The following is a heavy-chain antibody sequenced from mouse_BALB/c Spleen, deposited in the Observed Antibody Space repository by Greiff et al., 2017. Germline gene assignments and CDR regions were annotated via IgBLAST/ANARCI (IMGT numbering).Heavy chain of an antibody. Sequence: EVQLQESGPSLVKPSQTLSLTCSVTGDSITSGYWNWIRKFPGNKLEYMGYISYSGSTYYNPSLKSRISITRDTSKNQYYLQLNSVTTEDTATYYCARLATATNYYAMDYWGQGTSVTVSS. CDR3: ARLATATNYYAMDY. D-gene: IGHD1-2*01. J-gene: IGHJ4*01. CDR2: ISYSGST. CDR1: GDSITSGY. V-gene: IGHV3-8*02.